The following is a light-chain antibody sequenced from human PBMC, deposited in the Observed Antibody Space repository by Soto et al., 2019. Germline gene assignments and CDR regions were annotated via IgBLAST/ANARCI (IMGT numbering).Light chain of an antibody. V-gene: IGKV3D-15*01. CDR2: SAS. CDR1: QGVGSTY. Sequence: EIVLTQSPGTLSLSLGERATLSCRASQGVGSTYLAWYQQKPGQAPRLLIYSASSRATGIPDRFSGSGSGTEFTLTISSLQYEDFAVYYCQQYNNWLRTFGQGTKVDIK. J-gene: IGKJ1*01. CDR3: QQYNNWLRT.